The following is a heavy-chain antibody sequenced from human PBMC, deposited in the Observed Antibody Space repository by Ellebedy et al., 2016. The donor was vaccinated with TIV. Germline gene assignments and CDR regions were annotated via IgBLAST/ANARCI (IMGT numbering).Heavy chain of an antibody. Sequence: GGSLRLXCAASGFTFSSYGMHWVRQAPGKGLEWVAVIWYGGSNKYYADSVKGRFTISRDNSKNTLYLQMNSLRAEDTAVYYCARARVDWNWFDPWGQGTLVTVSS. V-gene: IGHV3-33*01. J-gene: IGHJ5*02. CDR2: IWYGGSNK. CDR3: ARARVDWNWFDP. D-gene: IGHD3-9*01. CDR1: GFTFSSYG.